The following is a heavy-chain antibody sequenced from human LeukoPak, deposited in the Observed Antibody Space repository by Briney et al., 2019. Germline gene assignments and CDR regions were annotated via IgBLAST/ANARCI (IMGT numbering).Heavy chain of an antibody. J-gene: IGHJ1*01. D-gene: IGHD2-8*02. Sequence: GALVKVSCKASGYTFDNFEINWVRQAPGQGLEWMGWMKANSGDTGYPEKFRGRVTMTRDTSRNTAYMELSSLTSEDTAVYYCARGFCTGHACYTAEYLPHWGQGTLITVSS. CDR2: MKANSGDT. V-gene: IGHV1-8*01. CDR1: GYTFDNFE. CDR3: ARGFCTGHACYTAEYLPH.